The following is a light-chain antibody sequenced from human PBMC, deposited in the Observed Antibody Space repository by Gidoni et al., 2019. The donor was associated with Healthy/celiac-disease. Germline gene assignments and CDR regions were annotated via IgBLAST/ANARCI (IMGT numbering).Light chain of an antibody. J-gene: IGLJ3*02. CDR3: CSYAGSYTPNWV. CDR1: SSDVGGYNY. CDR2: DVS. Sequence: QSALTQPRSVSGSPGQSVPISCTGTSSDVGGYNYGSWYQQHPGKAPKLMIYDVSKRPSGVPDRFSGSKSGNTASLTISGLQAEDEADYYCCSYAGSYTPNWVFGGGTKLTVL. V-gene: IGLV2-11*01.